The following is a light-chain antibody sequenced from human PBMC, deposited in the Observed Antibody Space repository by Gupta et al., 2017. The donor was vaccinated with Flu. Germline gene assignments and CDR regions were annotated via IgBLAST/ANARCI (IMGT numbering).Light chain of an antibody. Sequence: DVVMTKSPLSLPVTLGQPASISCRSSQSLVYSDGNTYLNWFQQRPGQSPRRLIYKVSNRDSGVPDRFSGSGSGTDFTLKISRVEAEDVGVDYCMQGTHWPSYSFGQGTKLEIK. J-gene: IGKJ2*03. CDR3: MQGTHWPSYS. CDR1: QSLVYSDGNTY. CDR2: KVS. V-gene: IGKV2-30*01.